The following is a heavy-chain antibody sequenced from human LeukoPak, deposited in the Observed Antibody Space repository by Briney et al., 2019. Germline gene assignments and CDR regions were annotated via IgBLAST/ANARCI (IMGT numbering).Heavy chain of an antibody. CDR2: ISGSGGST. V-gene: IGHV3-23*01. CDR3: AKSGYFDWLLSRYLY. CDR1: GFTFSSYA. J-gene: IGHJ4*02. Sequence: PGGFLRLSCAASGFTFSSYAMSWVRQAPGKGLEWVSAISGSGGSTYYADSVKGRFTISRDNSKNTLYLQMNSLRAEDTAVYYCAKSGYFDWLLSRYLYWGQGTLVTVSS. D-gene: IGHD3-9*01.